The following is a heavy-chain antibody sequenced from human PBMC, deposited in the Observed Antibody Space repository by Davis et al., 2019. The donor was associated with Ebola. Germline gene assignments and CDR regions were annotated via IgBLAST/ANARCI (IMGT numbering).Heavy chain of an antibody. Sequence: AASVKVSCKASGGTFSSYTISWVRQAPGQGLEWMGGIIPIFGAANYAQKFQGRVTITADESTTTAYMEMSRLTAEDTAVYYCARLVALYDNSGYAYLDYWGQGILVTVSS. D-gene: IGHD3-22*01. CDR1: GGTFSSYT. V-gene: IGHV1-69*13. J-gene: IGHJ4*02. CDR3: ARLVALYDNSGYAYLDY. CDR2: IIPIFGAA.